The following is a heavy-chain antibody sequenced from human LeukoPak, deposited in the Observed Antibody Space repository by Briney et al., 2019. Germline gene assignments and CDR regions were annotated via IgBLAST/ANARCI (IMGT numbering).Heavy chain of an antibody. V-gene: IGHV1-69*05. J-gene: IGHJ5*02. CDR3: ARYMDIVVVPAAMPGFDP. D-gene: IGHD2-2*03. Sequence: SVKVSCKASGGTFSSYAISWVRQAPGQGLEWMGGIIPIFGTANYAQKFQGRVTITTDESASTAYMELSSLRSEDTAVYYCARYMDIVVVPAAMPGFDPWGQGTLVTVSS. CDR1: GGTFSSYA. CDR2: IIPIFGTA.